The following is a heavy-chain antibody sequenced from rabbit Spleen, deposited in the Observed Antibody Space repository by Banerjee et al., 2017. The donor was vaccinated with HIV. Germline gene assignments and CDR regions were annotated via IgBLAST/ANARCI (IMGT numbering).Heavy chain of an antibody. V-gene: IGHV1S45*01. J-gene: IGHJ4*01. Sequence: QEQLEESGGGLVKPGGTLTLTCKASGFSLSSSYWICWVRQAPGKGLEWIGCIDAGSSGGSYYASWAKGRFTVSKTSSTTVTLQMTSLTAADTATYFCARDGDGGSRYSDFMNLWGPGTLVTVS. CDR2: IDAGSSGGS. D-gene: IGHD8-1*01. CDR1: GFSLSSSYW. CDR3: ARDGDGGSRYSDFMNL.